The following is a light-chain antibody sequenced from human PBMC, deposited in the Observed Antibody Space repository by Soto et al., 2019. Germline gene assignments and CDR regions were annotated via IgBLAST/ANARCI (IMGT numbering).Light chain of an antibody. J-gene: IGLJ1*01. CDR3: SSYTSSSTSGYV. Sequence: QSALTQPASVSGCPGQSITISCTGTSSDVGGYNYVSWYQQHPGKAPKLMIYDVSNRPSGVSNRFSGSKSGNTASLTISGLQAEDEADYYCSSYTSSSTSGYVFGTGTKVTVL. CDR2: DVS. V-gene: IGLV2-14*01. CDR1: SSDVGGYNY.